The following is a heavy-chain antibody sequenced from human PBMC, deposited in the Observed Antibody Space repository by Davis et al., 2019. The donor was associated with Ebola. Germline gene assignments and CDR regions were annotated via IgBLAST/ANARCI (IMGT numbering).Heavy chain of an antibody. CDR3: ARWGTSPDCSSTSCSYYFDH. Sequence: LKISCTASGFTFTGYWMHWVRQAPGKGLVWVSHINGDGSRNAHADSVKGRFTISRDNAKNSLFLQMNSLRADDAAVYYCARWGTSPDCSSTSCSYYFDHWGQGTLVTVSS. CDR2: INGDGSRN. V-gene: IGHV3-74*01. J-gene: IGHJ4*02. D-gene: IGHD2-2*01. CDR1: GFTFTGYW.